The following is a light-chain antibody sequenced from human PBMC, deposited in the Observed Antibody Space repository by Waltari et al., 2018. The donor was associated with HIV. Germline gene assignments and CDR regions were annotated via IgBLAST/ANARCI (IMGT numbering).Light chain of an antibody. CDR2: QDK. V-gene: IGLV3-1*01. Sequence: SFELTQPPSLSVSPGQTANISCSGEKMGEKYVSWYQQKSGQYPVVVIFQDKRRPSGISERFSGSNSGNTATLTISGTQPIDEADYYCQAWDRTTGVFGTGTKLTVL. J-gene: IGLJ1*01. CDR3: QAWDRTTGV. CDR1: KMGEKY.